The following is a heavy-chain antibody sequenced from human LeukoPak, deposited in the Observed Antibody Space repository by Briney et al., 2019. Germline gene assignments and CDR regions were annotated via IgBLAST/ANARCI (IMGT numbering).Heavy chain of an antibody. CDR3: ANLPGAGGVPAAPADGAFDI. J-gene: IGHJ3*02. CDR1: GFTFNNAW. D-gene: IGHD2-2*01. CDR2: IRGKTDGETT. Sequence: GGSLRLSCAASGFTFNNAWMTWVRQAPGKGLEWVGRIRGKTDGETTDYAAPVQGRFTISRDDSKDTLYLQMNSLRAEDTAVYYCANLPGAGGVPAAPADGAFDIWGQGTMVTVSS. V-gene: IGHV3-15*01.